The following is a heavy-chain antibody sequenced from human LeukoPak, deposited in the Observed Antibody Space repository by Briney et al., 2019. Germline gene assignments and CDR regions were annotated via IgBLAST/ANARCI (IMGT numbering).Heavy chain of an antibody. CDR1: GFTFDDYA. D-gene: IGHD4-17*01. CDR2: ISWSSGSI. Sequence: GGSLRLSCAASGFTFDDYAMHWVWQAPGKGLEWVSGISWSSGSIGYADSVKGRFTISRDNAKNSLYLQMNSLRAEDTALYYCAKGLYGYYFDYWGQGTLVTVSS. CDR3: AKGLYGYYFDY. V-gene: IGHV3-9*01. J-gene: IGHJ4*02.